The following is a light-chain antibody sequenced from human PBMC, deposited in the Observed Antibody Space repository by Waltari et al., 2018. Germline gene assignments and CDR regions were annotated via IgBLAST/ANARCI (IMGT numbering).Light chain of an antibody. CDR2: WAS. CDR1: QSVLYSSNNKNY. V-gene: IGKV4-1*01. Sequence: DIVMTQSPDSLAGSLGERATLNCKSSQSVLYSSNNKNYLAWYQQKPGQPPKLLIYWASTRESGVPDRFSGSGSGTDFTLTISSLQAEDVAVYYCQQYYSTPPTFGPGTKVDIK. J-gene: IGKJ3*01. CDR3: QQYYSTPPT.